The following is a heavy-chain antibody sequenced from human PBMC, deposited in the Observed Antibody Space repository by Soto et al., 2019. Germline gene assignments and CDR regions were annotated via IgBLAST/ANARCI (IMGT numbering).Heavy chain of an antibody. CDR3: AILGYWSDGSCYNPPIDY. V-gene: IGHV3-30*03. D-gene: IGHD2-15*01. Sequence: QVHLVESGGGVVQPGRSLRLSCAASGFTLSSYGMHWDRQAPGKGLEWVALISYHGSEENYADSVKGRFTISRDNSKNTLYLQMNSLRPADTAVYYCAILGYWSDGSCYNPPIDYWGQGTVVT. CDR1: GFTLSSYG. CDR2: ISYHGSEE. J-gene: IGHJ4*02.